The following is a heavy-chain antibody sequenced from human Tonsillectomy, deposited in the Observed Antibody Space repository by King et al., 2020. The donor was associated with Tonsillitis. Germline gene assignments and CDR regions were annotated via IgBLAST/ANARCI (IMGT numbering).Heavy chain of an antibody. J-gene: IGHJ2*01. D-gene: IGHD5-24*01. CDR2: ISGNGDTT. V-gene: IGHV3-64*01. Sequence: VQLVESGGGLVQPGGSLRLSCVASGFTFSTYSMHWVRQAPGKGLEYVSVISGNGDTTFYVNSVKGRFTISRDNSKNTLYLQMGSLRGEDMAVYYCAREPLDGHNNWYYDLWGRGTLVTVSS. CDR1: GFTFSTYS. CDR3: AREPLDGHNNWYYDL.